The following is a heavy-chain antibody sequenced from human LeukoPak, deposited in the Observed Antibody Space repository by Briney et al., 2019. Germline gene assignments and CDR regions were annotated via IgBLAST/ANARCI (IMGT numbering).Heavy chain of an antibody. Sequence: PGGSLRLSCAASGFTFSNAWMGWVRQAPGKGLEWVGRIKSKTDGGTTDYAAPVKGRFTISRDNSKNTLYLQMNSLRAEDTAVYYCAKQVREFLEWFDYWGQGTLVTVSS. CDR3: AKQVREFLEWFDY. CDR2: IKSKTDGGTT. V-gene: IGHV3-15*01. J-gene: IGHJ5*01. D-gene: IGHD3-3*01. CDR1: GFTFSNAW.